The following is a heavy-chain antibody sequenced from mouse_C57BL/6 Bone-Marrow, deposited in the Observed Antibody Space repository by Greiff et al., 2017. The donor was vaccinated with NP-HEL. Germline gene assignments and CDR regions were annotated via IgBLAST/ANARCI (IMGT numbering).Heavy chain of an antibody. V-gene: IGHV2-2*01. J-gene: IGHJ4*01. CDR1: GFSLTSYG. CDR3: ARHGDYSNYRDAMDY. D-gene: IGHD2-5*01. CDR2: IWSGGST. Sequence: QVQLQQSGPGLVQPSQSLSITCTVSGFSLTSYGVHWVRQSPGKGLEWLGVIWSGGSTDYNAAFISRLSISKDNSKSQVFFKMNSLQAEDTAIYYGARHGDYSNYRDAMDYWGQGTSVTVSS.